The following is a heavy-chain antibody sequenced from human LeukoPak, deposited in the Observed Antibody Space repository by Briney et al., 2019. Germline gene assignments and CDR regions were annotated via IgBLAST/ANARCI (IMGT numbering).Heavy chain of an antibody. CDR2: IRGSGGST. V-gene: IGHV3-23*01. D-gene: IGHD6-19*01. J-gene: IGHJ4*02. Sequence: PGGSLRLSCAASGFTFSSYAMSWVRQAPGKGLEWVSAIRGSGGSTYYADSVKGRFTISRDNSKNTLYLQMNSLRAEDTAVYYCAKVYRSGWYYFDYWGQGTLVTVSS. CDR1: GFTFSSYA. CDR3: AKVYRSGWYYFDY.